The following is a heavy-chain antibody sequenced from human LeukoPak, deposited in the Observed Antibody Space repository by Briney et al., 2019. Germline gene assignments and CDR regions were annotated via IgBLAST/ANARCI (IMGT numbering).Heavy chain of an antibody. CDR3: AKGGGYEAQYYYYYLDV. V-gene: IGHV3-30-3*01. J-gene: IGHJ6*03. Sequence: GGSLRLSCAASGFTFNSYSMHWVRQAPGKGLEWVTAISDDETYKFYADSVKGRFTISRDNSKNTLYLQMKSLRAEDTAVYYCAKGGGYEAQYYYYYLDVWGKGTTVTISS. D-gene: IGHD5-12*01. CDR1: GFTFNSYS. CDR2: ISDDETYK.